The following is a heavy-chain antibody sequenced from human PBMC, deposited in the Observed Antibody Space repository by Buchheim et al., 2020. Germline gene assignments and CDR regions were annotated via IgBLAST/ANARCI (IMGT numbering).Heavy chain of an antibody. CDR3: ATPPRGAALGGMDV. CDR1: GFTFSSYA. D-gene: IGHD2-15*01. V-gene: IGHV3-30-3*01. J-gene: IGHJ6*02. CDR2: ISYDGSNK. Sequence: QVQLVESGGGVVQPGRSLRLSCAASGFTFSSYAMHWVRQAPGKGLEWVAVISYDGSNKYYADSVKGRFTISRDNSKNTLYLQMNSLRAEDTAVYYCATPPRGAALGGMDVWGQGTT.